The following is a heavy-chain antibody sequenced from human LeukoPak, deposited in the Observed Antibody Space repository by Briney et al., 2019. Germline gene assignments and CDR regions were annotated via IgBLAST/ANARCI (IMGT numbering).Heavy chain of an antibody. CDR3: ARDPSMTAVSAYSFDF. D-gene: IGHD2-21*01. Sequence: PGGSLRLSFAASGFTFSSYWMSWVRQAPGKGLEWVASIKQDGSETYYVDSVKGRFIISKDNAQNLLFLQMNSLRVEDTAVYFCARDPSMTAVSAYSFDFWGQGTLVTVSS. J-gene: IGHJ4*02. CDR2: IKQDGSET. V-gene: IGHV3-7*01. CDR1: GFTFSSYW.